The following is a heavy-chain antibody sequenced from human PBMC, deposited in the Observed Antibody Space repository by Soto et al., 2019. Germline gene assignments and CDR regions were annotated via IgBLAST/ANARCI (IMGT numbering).Heavy chain of an antibody. Sequence: QVQLEQSGAEVKKPWSSVKVSCKASGGTFRNSAISWVRQAPGQGLEWMGGIMPIFRTPDYAQKFQGRVTITADESTRTADMELSGLRSDDTAVYYCARDNDRPQLGGNYYYILDVWGHGTTVTVSS. CDR2: IMPIFRTP. D-gene: IGHD1-1*01. CDR3: ARDNDRPQLGGNYYYILDV. J-gene: IGHJ6*02. V-gene: IGHV1-69*12. CDR1: GGTFRNSA.